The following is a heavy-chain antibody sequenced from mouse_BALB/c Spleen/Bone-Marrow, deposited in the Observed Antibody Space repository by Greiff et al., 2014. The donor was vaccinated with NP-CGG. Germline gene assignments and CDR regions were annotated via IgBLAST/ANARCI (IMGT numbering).Heavy chain of an antibody. J-gene: IGHJ3*01. V-gene: IGHV5-6-3*01. D-gene: IGHD2-4*01. CDR1: GFTFSSYG. Sequence: EVKVEESGGGLVQPGGSLKLSCAASGFTFSSYGMSWVRQNIDKRLELVATIKSNGGSTYYPDSVKGRFSISRDNAKNTLYLQMSSLKSEDTAVYYCTSLSSMITAAWFAYWGQGTLVTISA. CDR2: IKSNGGST. CDR3: TSLSSMITAAWFAY.